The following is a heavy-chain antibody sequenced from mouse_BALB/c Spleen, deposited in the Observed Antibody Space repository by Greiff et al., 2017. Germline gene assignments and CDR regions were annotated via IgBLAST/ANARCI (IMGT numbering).Heavy chain of an antibody. D-gene: IGHD2-4*01. V-gene: IGHV5-6-5*01. CDR2: ISSGGST. Sequence: EVQLVESGGGLVKPGGSLKLSCAASGFTFSSYAMSWVRQTPEKRLEWVASISSGGSTYYPDSVKGRFTISRDNARNILYLQMSSLRSEDTAMYYCERGVITTGGGFAYWGQGTLVTVSA. J-gene: IGHJ3*01. CDR1: GFTFSSYA. CDR3: ERGVITTGGGFAY.